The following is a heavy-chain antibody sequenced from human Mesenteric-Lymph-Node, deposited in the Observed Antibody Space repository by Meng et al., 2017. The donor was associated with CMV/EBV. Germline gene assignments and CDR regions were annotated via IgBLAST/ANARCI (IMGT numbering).Heavy chain of an antibody. Sequence: SETLSLTCTVSGYSISSGYYWGWIRQPPGKGLEWIGSIYHSGSTYYNPSLKSRVTISVDTSKNQFSLKLSSVTAADTAVYYCARATDTPIAGDYYFYGLDVWGQGTTVTVSS. D-gene: IGHD2-2*02. CDR3: ARATDTPIAGDYYFYGLDV. CDR2: IYHSGST. CDR1: GYSISSGYY. J-gene: IGHJ6*02. V-gene: IGHV4-38-2*02.